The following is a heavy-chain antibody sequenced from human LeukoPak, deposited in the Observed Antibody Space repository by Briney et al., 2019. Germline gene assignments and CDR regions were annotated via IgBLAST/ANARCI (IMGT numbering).Heavy chain of an antibody. D-gene: IGHD3-10*01. Sequence: GGSLRLSCEASGFTFNNYWMSWFRQAPGKGLEWVANIKQDESEKDYVDSVKGRFTISRDNVKNSLYLQMNSLRAEDTAVYSCARVNDYDSGSLYRPIDYWGQGTLVTVSS. J-gene: IGHJ4*02. CDR3: ARVNDYDSGSLYRPIDY. V-gene: IGHV3-7*01. CDR2: IKQDESEK. CDR1: GFTFNNYW.